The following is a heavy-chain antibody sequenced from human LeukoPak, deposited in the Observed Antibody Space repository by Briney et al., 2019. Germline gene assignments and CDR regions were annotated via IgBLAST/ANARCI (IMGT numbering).Heavy chain of an antibody. Sequence: GGSLRLSCEASGFLFTSYWMSWVRQAPGKGPEWVAHIKENGNEQYYADSVKGRFTISRDNSKNTLYLQMNSLRAEDTAVYYCARDTSILRYFDNYFDYWGQGTLVTVSS. D-gene: IGHD3-9*01. CDR1: GFLFTSYW. V-gene: IGHV3-7*01. J-gene: IGHJ4*02. CDR2: IKENGNEQ. CDR3: ARDTSILRYFDNYFDY.